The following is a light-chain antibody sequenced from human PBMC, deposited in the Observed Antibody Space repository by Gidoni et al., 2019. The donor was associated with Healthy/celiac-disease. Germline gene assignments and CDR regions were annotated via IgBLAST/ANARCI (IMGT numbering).Light chain of an antibody. J-gene: IGLJ2*01. V-gene: IGLV2-14*01. CDR1: SSDVGGYNY. CDR3: SSYTSSSTVV. CDR2: EVS. Sequence: SALTPPASVSGYPGQSIPISPTGTSSDVGGYNYVSWYQQHPGKAPKLMIYEVSNRPSGVSNRFAGSKSGNTASLTISGLQAEDEADYYCSSYTSSSTVVFGGGTKLTVL.